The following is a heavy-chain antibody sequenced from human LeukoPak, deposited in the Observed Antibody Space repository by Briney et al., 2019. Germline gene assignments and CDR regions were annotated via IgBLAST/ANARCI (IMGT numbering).Heavy chain of an antibody. CDR2: IYHSGST. CDR1: GYSISSGYY. V-gene: IGHV4-38-2*01. Sequence: SETLSLTCAVSGYSISSGYYWGWIRQPPGKGLEWIGSIYHSGSTYYNPSLKSRVTISVDTSKNQFSLKLSSVTAADTAVYYCAIAIAYCSGGSCYSGCFDPWGQGTLVTVSS. CDR3: AIAIAYCSGGSCYSGCFDP. J-gene: IGHJ5*02. D-gene: IGHD2-15*01.